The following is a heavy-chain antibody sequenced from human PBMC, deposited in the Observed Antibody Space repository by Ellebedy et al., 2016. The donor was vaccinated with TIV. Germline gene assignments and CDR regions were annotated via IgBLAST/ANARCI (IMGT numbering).Heavy chain of an antibody. CDR2: IYTGDSDT. D-gene: IGHD3-3*01. CDR3: ARVGLWSGYRSAYFDY. CDR1: GYRFTNYW. J-gene: IGHJ4*02. V-gene: IGHV5-51*01. Sequence: GESLKISCQGSGYRFTNYWIAWVRQMPGKGQEWMGIIYTGDSDTRYSTSFQGQVTFSADKSISTAYLQWSSLKASDTAMYYCARVGLWSGYRSAYFDYWGQGTLVTVSS.